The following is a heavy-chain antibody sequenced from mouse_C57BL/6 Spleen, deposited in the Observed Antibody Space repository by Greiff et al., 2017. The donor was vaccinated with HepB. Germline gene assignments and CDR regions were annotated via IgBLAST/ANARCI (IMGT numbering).Heavy chain of an antibody. J-gene: IGHJ4*01. Sequence: EVQGVESGGGLVKPGGSLKLSCAASGFTFSSYAMSWVRQTPEKRLEWVATISDGGSYTYYPDNVKGRFTISRDNAKNNLYLQMSHLKSEDTAMYYCAREDYYGSSYYATDYWGQVTSVTVSS. CDR2: ISDGGSYT. D-gene: IGHD1-1*01. V-gene: IGHV5-4*01. CDR3: AREDYYGSSYYATDY. CDR1: GFTFSSYA.